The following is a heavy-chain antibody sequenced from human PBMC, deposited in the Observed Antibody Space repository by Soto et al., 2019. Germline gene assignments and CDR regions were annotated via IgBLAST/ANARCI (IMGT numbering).Heavy chain of an antibody. CDR1: GYTFTIYG. D-gene: IGHD6-13*01. Sequence: ASVKVSCKASGYTFTIYGISWVLQAPGQGLEWMGWISAYNGNTNYAQKLQGRVTMTTDTSTSTAYMELRSLRSDDTAVYYCASISAGLPGRYYMDVWGKGTTVTVSS. CDR3: ASISAGLPGRYYMDV. CDR2: ISAYNGNT. J-gene: IGHJ6*03. V-gene: IGHV1-18*01.